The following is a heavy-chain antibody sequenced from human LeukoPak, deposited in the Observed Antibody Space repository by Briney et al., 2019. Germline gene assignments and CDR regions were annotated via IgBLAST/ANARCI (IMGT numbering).Heavy chain of an antibody. CDR3: ARDPYYYDSSGLADY. V-gene: IGHV3-7*01. J-gene: IGHJ4*02. D-gene: IGHD3-22*01. Sequence: GGSLRLSCAASGFTFSSYWMSWVRQAPGKGLEWVANIKQDRSEKYYVDSVKGRFTISRDNAKNSLYLQMNSLRAEDTAVYYCARDPYYYDSSGLADYWGQGTLVTVSS. CDR1: GFTFSSYW. CDR2: IKQDRSEK.